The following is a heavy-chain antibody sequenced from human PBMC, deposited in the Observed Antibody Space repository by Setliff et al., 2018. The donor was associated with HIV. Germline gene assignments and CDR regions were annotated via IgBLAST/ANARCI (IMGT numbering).Heavy chain of an antibody. CDR1: GYTFTSYY. CDR3: ARGDYGDYRVPYFFDY. J-gene: IGHJ4*02. Sequence: ASVKVSCKASGYTFTSYYMHWVRQAPGQGLEWMGIINPSGGRTTYAQKFQGRVTMTRDTSASTVYMELSSLRSEDTAVYYCARGDYGDYRVPYFFDYWGQGTLVTVSS. CDR2: INPSGGRT. D-gene: IGHD4-17*01. V-gene: IGHV1-46*01.